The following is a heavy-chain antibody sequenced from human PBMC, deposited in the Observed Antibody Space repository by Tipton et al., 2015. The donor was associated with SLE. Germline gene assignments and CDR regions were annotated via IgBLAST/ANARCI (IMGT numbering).Heavy chain of an antibody. CDR1: GASISDYY. V-gene: IGHV4-59*12. CDR3: ANYRLYGSGSYAFDI. J-gene: IGHJ3*02. Sequence: TLSLTCTVSGASISDYYWTWIRQFPGKGLEWIGYIDYSRSTNYNPPLKSRLTISVDTSKNQFSLKLSSVTAADTAVYYCANYRLYGSGSYAFDIWGQGTMVTVSS. D-gene: IGHD3-10*01. CDR2: IDYSRST.